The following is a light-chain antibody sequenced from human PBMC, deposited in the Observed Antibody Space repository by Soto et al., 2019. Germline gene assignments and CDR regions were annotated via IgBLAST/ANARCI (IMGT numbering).Light chain of an antibody. CDR3: QQRSNWPIT. J-gene: IGKJ5*01. CDR2: DAS. V-gene: IGKV3-11*01. Sequence: EIVLTQSPGTVSLSQGERATLSCRASQSVSSYLAWYQQKPGQAPRLLIYDASNRATGIPARFSGSGSGTDFTLTISSLEPEDFAVYYCQQRSNWPITFGQGTRLEI. CDR1: QSVSSY.